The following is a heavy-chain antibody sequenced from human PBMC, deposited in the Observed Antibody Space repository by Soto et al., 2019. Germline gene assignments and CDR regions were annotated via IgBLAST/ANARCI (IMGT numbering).Heavy chain of an antibody. CDR2: IYHSGST. V-gene: IGHV4-30-2*01. CDR1: GGSISSGGYS. Sequence: PSETLSLTCAVSGGSISSGGYSWSWIWQPPGKGLECIGYIYHSGSTYYNPSLKSRVTISVDRSKNQFSLKLSSVTAADTAVYYCARGPPLGYWGQGTLVTVSS. J-gene: IGHJ4*02. CDR3: ARGPPLGY.